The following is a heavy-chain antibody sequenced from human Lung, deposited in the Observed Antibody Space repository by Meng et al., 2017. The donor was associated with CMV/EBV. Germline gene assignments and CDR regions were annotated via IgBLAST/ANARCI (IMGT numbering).Heavy chain of an antibody. CDR2: IPHRGSS. Sequence: QVQLRESGRTLVKPSAPLSLTCVVSGDSITNHTWWAWVRQPPGKGLEWIGEIPHRGSSAYNPSLKSRVSMSIDKSKNQFSLKLTSVTAADTAVYHCLRRSGGSVWGQGTLVTVSS. J-gene: IGHJ1*01. D-gene: IGHD3-10*01. CDR1: GDSITNHTW. CDR3: LRRSGGSV. V-gene: IGHV4-4*02.